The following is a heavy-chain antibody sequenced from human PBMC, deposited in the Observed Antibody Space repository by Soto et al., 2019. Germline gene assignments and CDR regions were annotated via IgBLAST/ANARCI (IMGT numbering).Heavy chain of an antibody. CDR2: FYYSGGT. Sequence: SGTLCLTCAVSGYSISRGYYWGWIRQPPGKGLEWIGSFYYSGGTSYNPPLRSRVTISVDTSRNQLSLQLSSVTAADTAVYYCAGDYGTIQNYFDYWGQGTLVTVSS. CDR1: GYSISRGYY. V-gene: IGHV4-38-2*01. J-gene: IGHJ4*02. CDR3: AGDYGTIQNYFDY. D-gene: IGHD4-17*01.